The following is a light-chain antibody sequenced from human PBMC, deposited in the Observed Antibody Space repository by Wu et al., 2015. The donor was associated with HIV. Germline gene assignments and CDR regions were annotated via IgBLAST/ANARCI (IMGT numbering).Light chain of an antibody. CDR3: QQYGSSPGT. V-gene: IGKV3-20*01. Sequence: EIVLTQSPGTLSLSPGERATLSCRASQSVRSSYLAWYQQIPGQAPRLLVYGASTRATGVPDRFSGSGSGTDFTLTINRLEPEDFAVYFCQQYGSSPGTFGQGTKVEVK. J-gene: IGKJ1*01. CDR2: GAS. CDR1: QSVRSSY.